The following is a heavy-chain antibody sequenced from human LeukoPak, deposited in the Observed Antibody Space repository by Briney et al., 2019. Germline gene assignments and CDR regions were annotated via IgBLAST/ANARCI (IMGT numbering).Heavy chain of an antibody. J-gene: IGHJ1*01. Sequence: PGGSLRLSCAASGFTFSSFGIHWVCQAPGKGLEWVAFIRYDGSNKYYADSVKGRFTISRDNSKNTLYLQMNSLRAEDTAVYYCAKDLSGWFQYLQHWGQGTLVTVSS. D-gene: IGHD6-19*01. CDR2: IRYDGSNK. V-gene: IGHV3-30*02. CDR3: AKDLSGWFQYLQH. CDR1: GFTFSSFG.